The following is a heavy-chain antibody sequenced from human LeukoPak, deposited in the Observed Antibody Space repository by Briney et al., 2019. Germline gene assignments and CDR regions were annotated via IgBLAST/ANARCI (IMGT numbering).Heavy chain of an antibody. CDR3: ARGAIFGVTPRGYGMDV. J-gene: IGHJ6*02. D-gene: IGHD3-3*01. V-gene: IGHV1-8*01. CDR2: MNPNNGGT. CDR1: GYTFTIYD. Sequence: ASVKVSCKASGYTFTIYDINWVRQAPGQGLEWVGWMNPNNGGTVYAQKFQGRVTMTRDTSTGTLYMELNSLRSEDTAVYYCARGAIFGVTPRGYGMDVWDQGTTVTVSS.